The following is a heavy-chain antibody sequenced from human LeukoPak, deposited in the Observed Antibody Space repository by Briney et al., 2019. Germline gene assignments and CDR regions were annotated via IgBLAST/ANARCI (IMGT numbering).Heavy chain of an antibody. D-gene: IGHD1-26*01. Sequence: GGSLRLSCAASGFTFSSYNMNWVRQAPGRGLEWVASISSSSNYIYYVDSVKGRFTISRDNAKNSLYLQMNSLRAEDTAVYYCARGGSYFDYWGQGTLVTVSS. CDR1: GFTFSSYN. CDR3: ARGGSYFDY. J-gene: IGHJ4*02. CDR2: ISSSSNYI. V-gene: IGHV3-21*01.